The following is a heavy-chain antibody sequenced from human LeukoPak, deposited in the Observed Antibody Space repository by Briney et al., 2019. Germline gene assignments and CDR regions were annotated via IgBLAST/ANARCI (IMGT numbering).Heavy chain of an antibody. J-gene: IGHJ3*02. Sequence: SETLSLTCTVSGGSISNYSWSWIRQPPGKGLEWIGYIYHSGSTYYNPSLKSRVTMSVDTSKNQFSLKLSSVTAADTAVYYCARPYYDSSGYYHDAFDIWGQGTMVTVSS. D-gene: IGHD3-22*01. CDR2: IYHSGST. CDR1: GGSISNYS. V-gene: IGHV4-59*12. CDR3: ARPYYDSSGYYHDAFDI.